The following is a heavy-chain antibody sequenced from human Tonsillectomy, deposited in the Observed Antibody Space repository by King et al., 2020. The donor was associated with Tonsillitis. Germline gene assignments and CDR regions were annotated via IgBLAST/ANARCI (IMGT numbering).Heavy chain of an antibody. CDR2: VWYDGSNQ. CDR1: GFTFSNFG. Sequence: VQLVESGGGVVQPGKSLRLSCTASGFTFSNFGMHWVRQAPGKGLEWVAVVWYDGSNQFYADSVKGRFTISRDNSKNTLYLQMNSLRAEDTAVYYCARAAVAYGSFGRCYSVREDALDMWGQGTLVTVSS. D-gene: IGHD2-15*01. CDR3: ARAAVAYGSFGRCYSVREDALDM. V-gene: IGHV3-33*01. J-gene: IGHJ3*02.